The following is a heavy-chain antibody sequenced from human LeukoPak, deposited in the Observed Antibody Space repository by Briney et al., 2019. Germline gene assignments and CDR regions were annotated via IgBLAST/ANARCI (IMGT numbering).Heavy chain of an antibody. J-gene: IGHJ5*02. Sequence: XXPGQGREXMGWVNPKSGHTAYTQKFQGRVTMTSDTSTAFLELSSLRFEDTAVYFCARGVVGGTTVGPWGQGTLVTVSS. CDR2: VNPKSGHT. V-gene: IGHV1-8*01. D-gene: IGHD1-7*01. CDR3: ARGVVGGTTVGP.